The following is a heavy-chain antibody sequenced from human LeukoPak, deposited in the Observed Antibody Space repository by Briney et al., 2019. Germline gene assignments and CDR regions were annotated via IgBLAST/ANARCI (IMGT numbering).Heavy chain of an antibody. D-gene: IGHD6-19*01. CDR2: ISSSSSYI. Sequence: GGSLRLSCAASGFTFSSYSMNWVRQAPGKGLEWVSSISSSSSYIYYADSVKGRFTISRDNAKNSLYLQMNSLRAEDTAVYYCAKGAGKGGWSGDYWGQGTLVTVSS. J-gene: IGHJ4*02. CDR3: AKGAGKGGWSGDY. V-gene: IGHV3-21*01. CDR1: GFTFSSYS.